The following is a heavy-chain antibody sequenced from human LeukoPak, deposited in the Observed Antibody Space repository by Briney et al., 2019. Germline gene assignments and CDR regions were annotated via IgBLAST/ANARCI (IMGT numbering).Heavy chain of an antibody. J-gene: IGHJ4*02. CDR3: ARGPSMVRGVTAFDY. CDR2: IWYDGSNK. D-gene: IGHD3-10*01. Sequence: GGSLRLSCAASGFTFSSYGMHWVRQAPGKGLEWVAVIWYDGSNKYYADSVKGRFTISRDNPKNTLYLQMNSLRAEDTAVYYCARGPSMVRGVTAFDYWGQGTLVTVSS. CDR1: GFTFSSYG. V-gene: IGHV3-33*01.